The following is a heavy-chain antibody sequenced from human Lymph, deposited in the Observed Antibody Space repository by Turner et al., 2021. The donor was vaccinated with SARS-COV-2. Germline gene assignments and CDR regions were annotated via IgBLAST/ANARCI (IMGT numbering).Heavy chain of an antibody. CDR1: APTVSRNY. CDR2: IYSGGST. J-gene: IGHJ3*02. CDR3: ARDFREGAFDI. D-gene: IGHD3-10*01. V-gene: IGHV3-66*01. Sequence: EVQLVASGGGLVQPWGSLSLSGAASAPTVSRNYMNWVRQAAGKGLEWVSVIYSGGSTFYAESVKGRFTITSHNSKNTLYLQMDSLRAEDTAVYYCARDFREGAFDIWGQGTMVTISS.